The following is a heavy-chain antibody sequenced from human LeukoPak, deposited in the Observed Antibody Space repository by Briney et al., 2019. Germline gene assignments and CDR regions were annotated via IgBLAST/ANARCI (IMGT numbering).Heavy chain of an antibody. CDR1: GFTFRNYG. J-gene: IGHJ4*02. CDR3: ATDPGSGSYAETFDY. V-gene: IGHV3-30*02. Sequence: GGSLRLSCAASGFTFRNYGIHWVRQAPGKGLEWVSFIRYDGSNKYYTDSVKGRFIISRDNSKNTLYLQMNSLRAEDTAVYYCATDPGSGSYAETFDYWGQGTLVTVSS. D-gene: IGHD3-10*01. CDR2: IRYDGSNK.